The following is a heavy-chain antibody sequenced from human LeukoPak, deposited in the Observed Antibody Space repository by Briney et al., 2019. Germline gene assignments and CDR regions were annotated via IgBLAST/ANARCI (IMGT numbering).Heavy chain of an antibody. J-gene: IGHJ4*02. CDR2: ISDDSSYK. Sequence: KPGGSLRLSCATSGFTFSSSGMNWVRQAPGKGLEWVSSISDDSSYKYYAGSMKGRFTISRDNAKNSLYLQMNSLRAEDTAVYYYARDLGFVVVPSAKADYWGQGTLVTVSS. D-gene: IGHD2-2*01. CDR3: ARDLGFVVVPSAKADY. V-gene: IGHV3-21*01. CDR1: GFTFSSSG.